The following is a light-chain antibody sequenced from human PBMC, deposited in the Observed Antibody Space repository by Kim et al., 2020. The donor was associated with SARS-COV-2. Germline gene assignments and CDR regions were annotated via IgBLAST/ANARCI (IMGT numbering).Light chain of an antibody. CDR3: QQYNDWRS. CDR1: QSVSSN. V-gene: IGKV3-15*01. J-gene: IGKJ1*01. Sequence: SVSPGERATLSCRASQSVSSNLAWYQQKPGQAPRLLIYGASTRATGIPARFSGSGSGTEFTLTISSLQSGDFAIYFCQQYNDWRSFGQGTKVEIK. CDR2: GAS.